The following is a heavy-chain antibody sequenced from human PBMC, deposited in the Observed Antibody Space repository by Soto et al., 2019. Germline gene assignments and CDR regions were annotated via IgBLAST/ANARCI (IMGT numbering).Heavy chain of an antibody. CDR1: GYTFTVHY. V-gene: IGHV1-2*02. CDR2: IGPESGAT. Sequence: ASVKVSCKASGYTFTVHYIHWGRQAPEQGPEWMGEIGPESGATRYAQKFQGRVTMTRDTSITTVYMELNNLSPDDTAVYYCGRGRSGQIVVFYWGQGTPVTVSS. J-gene: IGHJ4*02. D-gene: IGHD1-26*01. CDR3: GRGRSGQIVVFY.